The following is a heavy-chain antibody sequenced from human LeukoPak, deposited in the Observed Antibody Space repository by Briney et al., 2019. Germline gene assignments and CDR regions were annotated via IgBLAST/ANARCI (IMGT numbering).Heavy chain of an antibody. Sequence: GGSLRLSCAASGFIFNKYTMNWVRQAPGKGLEWVSAISGSGGSTYYADSVKGRFTISRDNSKNTLYLQMNSLRAEDTAVYYCAETSSGYLFWFDPWGQGTLVTVSS. V-gene: IGHV3-23*01. CDR3: AETSSGYLFWFDP. CDR2: ISGSGGST. D-gene: IGHD3-22*01. J-gene: IGHJ5*02. CDR1: GFIFNKYT.